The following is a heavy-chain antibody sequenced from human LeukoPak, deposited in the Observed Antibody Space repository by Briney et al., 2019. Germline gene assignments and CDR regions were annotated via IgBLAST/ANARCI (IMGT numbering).Heavy chain of an antibody. V-gene: IGHV3-23*01. J-gene: IGHJ4*02. Sequence: PGGSLRLSCAASGFTFSSYAMSWVRQAPGKGLELVSAISGSGGSTYYADSVKGRFTISRDNSKNTLYLQMNSLRAEDTAVYYCARGAVPAARRRAPAAFDYWGQGTLVTVSS. CDR3: ARGAVPAARRRAPAAFDY. CDR2: ISGSGGST. CDR1: GFTFSSYA. D-gene: IGHD2-2*01.